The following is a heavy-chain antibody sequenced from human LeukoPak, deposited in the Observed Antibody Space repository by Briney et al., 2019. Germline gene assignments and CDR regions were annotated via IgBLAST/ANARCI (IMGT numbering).Heavy chain of an antibody. CDR1: GGSISSYN. Sequence: PSETLSLTCTVSGGSISSYNWNWIRQPAGKGLEWIGRIYTSGSTNYNPSLKSRVTISVDKSKNQFFLKLSSVTAADTAVYYCARGGYSGSYFFDYWGQGTLVTVSS. CDR2: IYTSGST. D-gene: IGHD1-26*01. V-gene: IGHV4-4*07. CDR3: ARGGYSGSYFFDY. J-gene: IGHJ4*02.